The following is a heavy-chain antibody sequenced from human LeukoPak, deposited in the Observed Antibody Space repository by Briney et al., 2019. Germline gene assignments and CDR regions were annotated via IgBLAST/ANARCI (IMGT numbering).Heavy chain of an antibody. J-gene: IGHJ6*02. Sequence: PGGSLRLSCAASGFSFNKYWMSWVRQAPGRGLEWLGNIRRDGGWSQYVDSVRGRFTISRDNTKNSLYLQMNSLRAEDTALYYCAKETSGWSQYYYYGMDVWGQGTTVTVSS. CDR3: AKETSGWSQYYYYGMDV. CDR2: IRRDGGWS. V-gene: IGHV3-7*03. D-gene: IGHD6-19*01. CDR1: GFSFNKYW.